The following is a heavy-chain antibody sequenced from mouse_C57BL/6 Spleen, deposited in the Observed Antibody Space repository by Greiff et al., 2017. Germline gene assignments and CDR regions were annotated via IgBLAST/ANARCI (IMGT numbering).Heavy chain of an antibody. Sequence: VQLQQSGAELVKPGASVKISCKASGYAFSSYWMNWVKQRPGKGLEWIGQIYPGDGDTNYNGKFKGKATLTADTSSSTAYMQLSSLTSEDSAVYFCARGGTGPWFAYWGQGTLVTVSA. CDR3: ARGGTGPWFAY. V-gene: IGHV1-80*01. CDR2: IYPGDGDT. D-gene: IGHD4-1*01. CDR1: GYAFSSYW. J-gene: IGHJ3*01.